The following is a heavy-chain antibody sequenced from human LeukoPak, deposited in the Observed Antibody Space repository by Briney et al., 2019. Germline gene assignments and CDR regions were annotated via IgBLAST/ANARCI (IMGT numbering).Heavy chain of an antibody. V-gene: IGHV3-23*01. CDR1: GFIFSSYG. CDR3: ARVLSGRGSLYSYYYYMDV. CDR2: ISGSGGST. Sequence: GGSLRLSCAASGFIFSSYGMSWVRQAPGKGLEWVSAISGSGGSTYYADSVKGRFTISRDNSKNTLYLQMNSLRAEDTAVYYCARVLSGRGSLYSYYYYMDVWGKGTTVTISS. J-gene: IGHJ6*03. D-gene: IGHD3-10*01.